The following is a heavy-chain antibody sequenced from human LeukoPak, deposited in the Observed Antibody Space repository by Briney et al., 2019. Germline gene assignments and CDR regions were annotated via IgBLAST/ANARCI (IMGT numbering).Heavy chain of an antibody. J-gene: IGHJ4*02. D-gene: IGHD3-10*01. CDR2: IRYDGNNK. CDR1: GFTFSNYG. Sequence: PGGSLRLSCGASGFTFSNYGMLWVRQAPGKGLDWVAFIRYDGNNKLYADSVKGRFTISRDNSKNTLYLQMNSLRAEDTAVYYCARDNHYGSGSYYNWDRYFGYWGQGTLVTVSS. V-gene: IGHV3-30*02. CDR3: ARDNHYGSGSYYNWDRYFGY.